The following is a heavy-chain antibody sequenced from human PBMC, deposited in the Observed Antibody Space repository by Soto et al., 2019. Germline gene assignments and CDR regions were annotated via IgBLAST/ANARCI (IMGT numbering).Heavy chain of an antibody. CDR3: ARSYSIHNSCYTGYFDY. V-gene: IGHV5-10-1*01. D-gene: IGHD2-2*02. CDR2: IDPRDSYT. Sequence: GESLKISCKGSGYSFTNNWISWVRQMPGKGLEWMGRIDPRDSYTNYSPSFQGHVTISVDKSDNTSYLQWNSLKAPDSAMYFCARSYSIHNSCYTGYFDYSGPGPMVPVSP. J-gene: IGHJ4*01. CDR1: GYSFTNNW.